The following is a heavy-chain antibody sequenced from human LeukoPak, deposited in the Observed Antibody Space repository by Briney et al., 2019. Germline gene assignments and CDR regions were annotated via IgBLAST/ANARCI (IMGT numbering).Heavy chain of an antibody. CDR2: IIPILGIA. J-gene: IGHJ4*02. V-gene: IGHV1-69*04. CDR1: GGTFSSYA. CDR3: ARDRDSSSWYSNY. Sequence: SVKVSCKGSGGTFSSYAISWVRQAPGQGLEWMGRIIPILGIANYAQKFQGRVTITADKSTSTAYMELSSLRSEDTAVYYCARDRDSSSWYSNYWGQGTLVTVSS. D-gene: IGHD6-13*01.